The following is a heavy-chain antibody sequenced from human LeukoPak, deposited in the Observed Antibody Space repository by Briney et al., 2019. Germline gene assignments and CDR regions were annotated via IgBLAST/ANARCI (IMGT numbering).Heavy chain of an antibody. D-gene: IGHD3-10*01. Sequence: SETLSLTCTVSGGSICSGDYYWSWIRQPPGKGLEWIGYMYYSGSTYYNPSLKSRVTISVDTSKNQFSLKLSSVTAADTAVYYCARDYYYGSGTEYYYYGMDVWGKGTTVTVSS. V-gene: IGHV4-30-4*01. CDR3: ARDYYYGSGTEYYYYGMDV. CDR1: GGSICSGDYY. CDR2: MYYSGST. J-gene: IGHJ6*04.